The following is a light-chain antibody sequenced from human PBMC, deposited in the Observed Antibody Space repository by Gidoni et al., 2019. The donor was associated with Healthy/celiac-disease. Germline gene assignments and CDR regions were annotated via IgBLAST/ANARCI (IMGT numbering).Light chain of an antibody. Sequence: DIQMTQSPSTLSASVGDRVTITCRASQSISSWLAWYQQKPGKAPKLLIYKASSLESGVPSRFSGSGSGTEFTLTISSLQPDDFATYYCQQYNSYXXTFGQGTKVEIK. CDR3: QQYNSYXXT. CDR1: QSISSW. J-gene: IGKJ1*01. V-gene: IGKV1-5*03. CDR2: KAS.